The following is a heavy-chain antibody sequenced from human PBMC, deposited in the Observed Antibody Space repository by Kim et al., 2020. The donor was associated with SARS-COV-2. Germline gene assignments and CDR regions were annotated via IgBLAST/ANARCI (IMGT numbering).Heavy chain of an antibody. V-gene: IGHV3-9*01. Sequence: GGSLRLSCAASGFSFGDYGMHWVRQAPGKGLEWVSGLSENSGSIGYADSVKGRFTISRDNAKNSLYLQMNRLRTEDTALYFCAKQSSGWQYFDSWGQGALVTVSS. J-gene: IGHJ4*02. D-gene: IGHD6-25*01. CDR3: AKQSSGWQYFDS. CDR1: GFSFGDYG. CDR2: LSENSGSI.